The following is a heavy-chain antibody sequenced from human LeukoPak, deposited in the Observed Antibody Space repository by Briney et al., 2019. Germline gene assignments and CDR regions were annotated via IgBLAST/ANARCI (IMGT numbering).Heavy chain of an antibody. CDR1: GYTFTGNY. CDR3: ARPNSITSYNCSYGDAFDI. CDR2: IDPSSGGR. D-gene: IGHD1-7*01. Sequence: AGVTVTLKGSGYTFTGNYMHWMRQPHAQGLEWMGCIDPSSGGRNTAYKVQGRVTITRDTSISTAYMELSRLRSDDTGVYYCARPNSITSYNCSYGDAFDIWGQGTMVTVSS. J-gene: IGHJ3*02. V-gene: IGHV1-2*02.